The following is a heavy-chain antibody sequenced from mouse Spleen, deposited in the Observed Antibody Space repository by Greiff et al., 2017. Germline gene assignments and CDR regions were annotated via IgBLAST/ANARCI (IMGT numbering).Heavy chain of an antibody. CDR2: IDPSDSYT. J-gene: IGHJ1*01. Sequence: QVQLQQPGAELVMPGASVKLSCKASGYTFTSYWMHWVKQRPGQGLEWIGEIDPSDSYTNYNQKFKGKATLTVDKSSSTAYMQLSSLTSEDSAVYYCARGRGLIYYGNYVWYFDVWGAGTTVTVSS. CDR3: ARGRGLIYYGNYVWYFDV. V-gene: IGHV1-69*01. D-gene: IGHD2-1*01. CDR1: GYTFTSYW.